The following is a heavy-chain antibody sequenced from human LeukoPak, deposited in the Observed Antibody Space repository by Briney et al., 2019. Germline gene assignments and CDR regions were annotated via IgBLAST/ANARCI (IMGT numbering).Heavy chain of an antibody. CDR3: ARGGGPSDY. CDR2: IHGDGSRS. V-gene: IGHV3-74*01. CDR1: GFTFSQSW. Sequence: GGSLRLSCAASGFTFSQSWMHWVRQAPGRGLVWVSRIHGDGSRSDYADSVKGRSTISRDNAKQVLYLHMTSLTAEDTAFYYCARGGGPSDYWGHGTLVSVSS. J-gene: IGHJ4*01. D-gene: IGHD3-10*01.